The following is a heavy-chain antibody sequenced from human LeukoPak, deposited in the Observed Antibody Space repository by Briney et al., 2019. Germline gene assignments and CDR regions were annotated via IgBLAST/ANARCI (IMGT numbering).Heavy chain of an antibody. V-gene: IGHV4-61*01. CDR1: GYSISSGYY. Sequence: SETLSLTCAVSGYSISSGYYWGWIRQPPGKGLEWIGYISYSGSTAYNPSLESRVTISVDTAKNQFSLKLTSVTAADTAVYYCTRDRRDGYNYVDLWGQGTLVTVSS. CDR2: ISYSGST. CDR3: TRDRRDGYNYVDL. J-gene: IGHJ5*02. D-gene: IGHD5-24*01.